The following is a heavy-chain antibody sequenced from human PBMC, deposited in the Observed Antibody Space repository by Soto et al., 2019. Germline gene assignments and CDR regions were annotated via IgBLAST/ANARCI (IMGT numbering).Heavy chain of an antibody. CDR1: GGSVSSGSYY. V-gene: IGHV4-61*01. D-gene: IGHD3-3*01. CDR3: ARATYYDFWSGYSNWFDP. Sequence: PSETLSLTCTVSGGSVSSGSYYWSWIRQPPGKGLEWIGYIYYSGSTNYNPSLKSRVTISVDTSKNQFSLKLSSVTAADTAVYYCARATYYDFWSGYSNWFDPWGQGTLVTVPQ. CDR2: IYYSGST. J-gene: IGHJ5*02.